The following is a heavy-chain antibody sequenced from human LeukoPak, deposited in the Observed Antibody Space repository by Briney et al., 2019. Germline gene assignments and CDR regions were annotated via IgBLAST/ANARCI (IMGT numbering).Heavy chain of an antibody. Sequence: GGSLRLSCAAAGFTFDDYAMHWVRQAPGEGLEWGSGISWNSGSIGYADSVKGRCTISRDNAKNSLYLQMNSPRAADTALYYSAKGFEYGGFDPWGQGTLVTVSS. J-gene: IGHJ5*02. CDR2: ISWNSGSI. CDR3: AKGFEYGGFDP. CDR1: GFTFDDYA. D-gene: IGHD4-23*01. V-gene: IGHV3-9*01.